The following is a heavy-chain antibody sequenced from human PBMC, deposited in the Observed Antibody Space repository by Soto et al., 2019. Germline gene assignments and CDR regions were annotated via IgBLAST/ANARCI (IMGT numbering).Heavy chain of an antibody. J-gene: IGHJ3*02. CDR1: GGSFSGYY. CDR3: ATDRRIAAAGMERRDAFDI. Sequence: SETLSLTCAVYGGSFSGYYWSWIRQPPGKGLEWIGEINHSGSTNYNPSLKSRVTISVDTSKNQFSLKLSSVTAADTAVYYCATDRRIAAAGMERRDAFDIWGQGTMVTVSS. CDR2: INHSGST. D-gene: IGHD6-13*01. V-gene: IGHV4-34*01.